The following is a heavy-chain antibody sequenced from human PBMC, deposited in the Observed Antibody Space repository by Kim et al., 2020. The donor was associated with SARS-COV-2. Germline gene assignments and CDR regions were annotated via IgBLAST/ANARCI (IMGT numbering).Heavy chain of an antibody. CDR3: ARAGGGSIVATIPVFDY. D-gene: IGHD5-12*01. CDR2: IYHSGST. Sequence: SETLSLTCAVSGGSISSSNWWSWVRQPPGKGLEWIGEIYHSGSTNYNPSLKSRVTISVDKSKNQFSLKLSSVTAADTAVYYCARAGGGSIVATIPVFDYWGQGTLVTVSS. V-gene: IGHV4-4*02. J-gene: IGHJ4*02. CDR1: GGSISSSNW.